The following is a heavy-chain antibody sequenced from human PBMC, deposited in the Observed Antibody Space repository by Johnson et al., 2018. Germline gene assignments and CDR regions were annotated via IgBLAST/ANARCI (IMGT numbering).Heavy chain of an antibody. CDR3: AREKTAAAAFDI. CDR1: GFTFSSYG. D-gene: IGHD6-13*01. CDR2: ISYAGSNK. V-gene: IGHV3-30*03. Sequence: QVQLVQSGGGVVQPGRSLRLSCAASGFTFSSYGMHWVRQAPGKGLEWVAVISYAGSNKYYADSVKGRFTISRDNSKNTLYLQMNSLRAEDTAVYYCAREKTAAAAFDIWGQGTMVTVSS. J-gene: IGHJ3*02.